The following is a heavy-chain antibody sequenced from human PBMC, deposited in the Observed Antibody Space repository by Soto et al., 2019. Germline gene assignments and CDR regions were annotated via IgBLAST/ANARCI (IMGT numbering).Heavy chain of an antibody. CDR2: ISSSSSTI. CDR3: ASYHSGYDYNYYYYMDV. CDR1: GFTFSSYS. D-gene: IGHD5-12*01. V-gene: IGHV3-48*01. J-gene: IGHJ6*03. Sequence: GVSLRLSCAASGFTFSSYSMNWVRQAPGKGLEWVSYISSSSSTIYYADSVKGRFTISRDNAKNSLYLQMNSLRAEDTAVYYCASYHSGYDYNYYYYMDVWGKGTTVTVSS.